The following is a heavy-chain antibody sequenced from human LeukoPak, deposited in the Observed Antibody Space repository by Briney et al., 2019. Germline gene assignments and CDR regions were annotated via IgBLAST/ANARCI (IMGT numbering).Heavy chain of an antibody. D-gene: IGHD2-15*01. V-gene: IGHV3-11*01. Sequence: GGSLRLSCAASGFTFRDYYMIWIRQAPGKGLEWISSISGPATTTHYIDSVKGRFAISRDNADNSLYLQMDSLRAEDTAVYYCARDRDVVVVSAHYDAYDIWGQGTLVTVSS. CDR3: ARDRDVVVVSAHYDAYDI. CDR2: ISGPATTT. CDR1: GFTFRDYY. J-gene: IGHJ3*02.